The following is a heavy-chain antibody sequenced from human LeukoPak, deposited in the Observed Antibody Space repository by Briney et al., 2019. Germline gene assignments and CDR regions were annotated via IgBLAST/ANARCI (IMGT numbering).Heavy chain of an antibody. D-gene: IGHD5-24*01. CDR1: GGSISSSNYY. J-gene: IGHJ4*02. CDR3: ANRGNNGYFDY. Sequence: SETLSLTCSVSGGSISSSNYYWGWVRQPPGKGLEWIGSFYYSGSTYYNPSLKSRVTIFADTSKNQFSLKVRSVTAADTAVYYCANRGNNGYFDYWGQGTLVTVSS. V-gene: IGHV4-39*01. CDR2: FYYSGST.